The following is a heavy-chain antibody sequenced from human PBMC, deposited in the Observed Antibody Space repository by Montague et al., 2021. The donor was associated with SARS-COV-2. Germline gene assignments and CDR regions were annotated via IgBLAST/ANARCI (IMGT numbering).Heavy chain of an antibody. CDR2: IDTSGGDT. Sequence: SLRLSCAASGFTFTNFAMTWVRQAPGKGLEWVSSIDTSGGDTYYADSVKGRFTISRYNSRNTVYLQLNSLRAEDTALYYCASSYGFWYFDYWGQGTLVTVSS. J-gene: IGHJ4*02. CDR3: ASSYGFWYFDY. D-gene: IGHD4-17*01. CDR1: GFTFTNFA. V-gene: IGHV3-23*01.